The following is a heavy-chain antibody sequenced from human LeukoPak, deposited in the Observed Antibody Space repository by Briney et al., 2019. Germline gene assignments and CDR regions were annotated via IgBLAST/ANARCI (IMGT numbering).Heavy chain of an antibody. CDR1: GGSFSGYY. CDR2: INHSGST. Sequence: PSETLSLTCAVYGGSFSGYYWSWIRQPPGKGLEWIGEINHSGSTNYNPPLKSRVTISVDTSKNQFSLKLSSVTAADTAVYYCARGRIAVSSSGKGYFDYWGQGTLVTVSS. CDR3: ARGRIAVSSSGKGYFDY. D-gene: IGHD6-19*01. J-gene: IGHJ4*02. V-gene: IGHV4-34*01.